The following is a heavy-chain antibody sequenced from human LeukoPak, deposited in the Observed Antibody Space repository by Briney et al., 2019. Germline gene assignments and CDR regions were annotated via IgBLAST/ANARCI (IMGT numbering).Heavy chain of an antibody. CDR3: AKGVSSSWTFDY. V-gene: IGHV3-23*01. J-gene: IGHJ4*02. Sequence: GGSLRLSCAASGFTFSSYAMSWVRQAPGKGLEWVSPISGSGGGTFYADSVKGRFTISRDNSKNTLYLQMNSLRAEDTAVYYCAKGVSSSWTFDYWGQGTLVTVPS. CDR2: ISGSGGGT. CDR1: GFTFSSYA. D-gene: IGHD6-13*01.